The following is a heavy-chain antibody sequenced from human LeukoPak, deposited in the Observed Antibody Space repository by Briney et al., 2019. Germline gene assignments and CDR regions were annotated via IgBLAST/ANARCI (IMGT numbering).Heavy chain of an antibody. D-gene: IGHD6-6*01. CDR3: ARSSYSSSSSV. Sequence: GGSLRLSCAASGFSFSSYSMNWVRQAPGKGLEWVSSISSSSSYIYYADSVKGRFTVSRDNAKNSLYLQINSLRAEDTAVYYCARSSYSSSSSVWGQGTMVTVSS. J-gene: IGHJ3*01. V-gene: IGHV3-21*04. CDR2: ISSSSSYI. CDR1: GFSFSSYS.